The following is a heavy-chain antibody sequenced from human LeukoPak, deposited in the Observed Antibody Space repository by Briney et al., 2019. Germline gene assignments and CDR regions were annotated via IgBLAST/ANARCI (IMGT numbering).Heavy chain of an antibody. J-gene: IGHJ4*02. CDR3: ARDLSEKYCIDY. Sequence: GGSLRLSCAASGFTFSSYAIHWVRQAPGKGLEWVSFISYDGRIKYYADPVKGRLTISRDNSKNTLSLQMNSLRAEDTAIYYCARDLSEKYCIDYWGQGTLVTVSS. V-gene: IGHV3-30-3*01. CDR1: GFTFSSYA. D-gene: IGHD2-8*02. CDR2: ISYDGRIK.